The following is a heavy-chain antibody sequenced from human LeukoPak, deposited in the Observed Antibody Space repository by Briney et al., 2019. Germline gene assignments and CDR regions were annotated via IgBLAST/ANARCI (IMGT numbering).Heavy chain of an antibody. CDR3: ARDPGTSGEVKFDP. CDR1: GYTFSVSY. V-gene: IGHV1-2*06. Sequence: ASVKVSCKTSGYTFSVSYIHWVRQAPGQGLEWMGRINPNSGDTNYAQNFQGRVTMTRDTSITTAYMELSRLRSDDTAVYYCARDPGTSGEVKFDPWGQGALVTVSS. J-gene: IGHJ5*02. CDR2: INPNSGDT. D-gene: IGHD3-16*01.